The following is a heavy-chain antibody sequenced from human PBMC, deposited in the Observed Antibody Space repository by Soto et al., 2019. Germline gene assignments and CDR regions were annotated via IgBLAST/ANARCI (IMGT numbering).Heavy chain of an antibody. J-gene: IGHJ4*02. CDR1: GFTFSNAW. CDR3: TTYSSSWYPPDLYYFDY. Sequence: GGSLRLSCAASGFTFSNAWMSWVRQAPGKGLEWVGRIKSKTDGGTTDYAAPVKGRFTISRDDSKNTLYLQMNSLKTEDTAVYYCTTYSSSWYPPDLYYFDYWGQGTLVTVSS. V-gene: IGHV3-15*01. CDR2: IKSKTDGGTT. D-gene: IGHD6-13*01.